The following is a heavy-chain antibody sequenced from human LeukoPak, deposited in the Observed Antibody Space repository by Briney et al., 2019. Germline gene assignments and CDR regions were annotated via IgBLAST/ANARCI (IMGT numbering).Heavy chain of an antibody. V-gene: IGHV1-2*02. CDR3: ARGLAYYDSSGYPTI. D-gene: IGHD3-22*01. Sequence: ASVTVSCRASGYTFTDYYIHWVRQAPGQGLEWMGWISPHTGGSNLARTFQGRVTMTRDTSTSTVHMELSRLTSDDTAMYYCARGLAYYDSSGYPTIWGQGTLVTVSS. CDR2: ISPHTGGS. J-gene: IGHJ4*02. CDR1: GYTFTDYY.